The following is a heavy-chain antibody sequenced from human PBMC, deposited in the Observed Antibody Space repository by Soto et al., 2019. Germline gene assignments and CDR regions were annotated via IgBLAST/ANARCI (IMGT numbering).Heavy chain of an antibody. CDR1: GYTFTSYY. V-gene: IGHV1-46*03. J-gene: IGHJ4*02. D-gene: IGHD6-6*01. CDR2: INPSGGST. Sequence: QVQLVQSGAEVKKPGASVKVSCKASGYTFTSYYMHWVRQAPGQGLEWMGIINPSGGSTSYAQKFQGRVTMTRDTSTSTVYMERSSLRSEDTAVYYCAREGGGEYSSSSLDYWGQGTLVTVSS. CDR3: AREGGGEYSSSSLDY.